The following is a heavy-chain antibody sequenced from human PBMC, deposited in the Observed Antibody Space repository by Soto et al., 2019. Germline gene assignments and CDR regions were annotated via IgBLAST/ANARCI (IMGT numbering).Heavy chain of an antibody. V-gene: IGHV3-48*01. J-gene: IGHJ4*02. CDR3: ARGTGDSSSFYFDY. CDR1: GFTFSSYS. D-gene: IGHD6-6*01. CDR2: ISSSSSTI. Sequence: GGSLRLSCAASGFTFSSYSMNWVRQAPGKGLEWVSYISSSSSTIYYADSVKGRFTISRDNAKNSLYLQMNSLRAEDTAVYYCARGTGDSSSFYFDYWGQGTLVTVSS.